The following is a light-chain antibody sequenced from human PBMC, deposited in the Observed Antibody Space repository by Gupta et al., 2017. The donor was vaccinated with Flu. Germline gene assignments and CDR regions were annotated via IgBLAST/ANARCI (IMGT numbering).Light chain of an antibody. CDR1: HSISVW. CDR2: KAS. V-gene: IGKV1-5*03. J-gene: IGKJ2*03. Sequence: DIQMTQSPSTLSASVGDRVTITCRASHSISVWLAWYQQKPGKAPKLLIYKASSLESGVPSRFSGSGSGTEFTLTISSLQPDDFATYYCQQYTSFSPLYSFGQGTKLEIK. CDR3: QQYTSFSPLYS.